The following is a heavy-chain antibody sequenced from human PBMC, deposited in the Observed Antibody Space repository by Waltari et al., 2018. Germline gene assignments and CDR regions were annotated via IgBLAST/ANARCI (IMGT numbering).Heavy chain of an antibody. D-gene: IGHD3-3*01. V-gene: IGHV3-33*06. J-gene: IGHJ4*02. Sequence: VQLVESGGGLVQPGGSLRLSCAASGFTFSSYGMHWVRQAPGKGLEWVAVIWYDGSNKYYADSVKGRFTISRDNSKNTLYLQMNSLRAEDTAVYYCANQEMATIFGSWCFDYWGQGTLVTVSS. CDR2: IWYDGSNK. CDR1: GFTFSSYG. CDR3: ANQEMATIFGSWCFDY.